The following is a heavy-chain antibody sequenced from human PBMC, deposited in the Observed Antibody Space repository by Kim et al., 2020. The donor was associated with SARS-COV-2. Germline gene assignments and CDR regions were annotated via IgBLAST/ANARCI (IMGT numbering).Heavy chain of an antibody. J-gene: IGHJ4*02. CDR1: GFTFSTYA. CDR3: AKNLVSAWGAGDC. D-gene: IGHD7-27*01. CDR2: ISGSGGYT. V-gene: IGHV3-23*01. Sequence: GGSLRLSCAASGFTFSTYAMTWVRQAPGKGLEWVSGISGSGGYTHYADSVKGRFTISRDNSKNTLYLQMNSLRAEDTAVYYCAKNLVSAWGAGDCWGQGTLVTVSS.